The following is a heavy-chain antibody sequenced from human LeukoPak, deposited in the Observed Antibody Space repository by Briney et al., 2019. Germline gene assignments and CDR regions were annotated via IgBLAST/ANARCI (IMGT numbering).Heavy chain of an antibody. CDR1: GFTFSTYS. CDR2: ISSSSSYI. V-gene: IGHV3-21*01. Sequence: GGSLRLSCAASGFTFSTYSMNWVRQAPGKGLEWVSSISSSSSYIYYADSVKGRFTISRDNAKNSQYLQMNSLRAEDTAIYYCARDLRIVSGSYLDYWGQGTLVTVSS. CDR3: ARDLRIVSGSYLDY. J-gene: IGHJ4*02. D-gene: IGHD1-26*01.